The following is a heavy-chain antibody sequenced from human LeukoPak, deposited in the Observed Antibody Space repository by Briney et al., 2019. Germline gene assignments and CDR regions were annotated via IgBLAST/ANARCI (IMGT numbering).Heavy chain of an antibody. V-gene: IGHV1-18*01. J-gene: IGHJ4*02. CDR2: ISTYNGNT. Sequence: ASVKVSCKASGYTFVTYGINWVRQAPGQGPEWIGWISTYNGNTKYALKFQDGVTLTRDTSTTTAYMELKSLTSDDRAVYYCARASFDHWGQGTLVIVSS. CDR3: ARASFDH. CDR1: GYTFVTYG.